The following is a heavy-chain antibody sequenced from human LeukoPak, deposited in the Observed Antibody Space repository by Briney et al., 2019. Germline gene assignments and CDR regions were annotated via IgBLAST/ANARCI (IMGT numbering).Heavy chain of an antibody. CDR2: ISWNSGSI. CDR1: GFTCDDYA. J-gene: IGHJ4*02. CDR3: AKDGGGYSYGYFDY. D-gene: IGHD5-18*01. Sequence: PGGSLRLSCAASGFTCDDYAMHWVRQAPGKGLEWVSGISWNSGSIGYADSVKGRFTISRDNAKNSLYLQMNSLRAEDTALYYCAKDGGGYSYGYFDYWGQGTLVTVSS. V-gene: IGHV3-9*01.